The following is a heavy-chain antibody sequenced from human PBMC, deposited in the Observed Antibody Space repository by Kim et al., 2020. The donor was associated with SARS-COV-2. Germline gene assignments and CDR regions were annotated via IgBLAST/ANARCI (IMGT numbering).Heavy chain of an antibody. J-gene: IGHJ4*02. CDR1: GFTFSSYG. V-gene: IGHV3-33*06. CDR2: IWYDGSNK. D-gene: IGHD3-10*01. Sequence: GGSLRLSCAASGFTFSSYGMHWVRQAPGKGLEWVAVIWYDGSNKYYADSVKGRFTISRDNSKNTLYLQMNSLRAEDTAVYYCAKDNPGSGSYYTFDYWGQGTLVTVSS. CDR3: AKDNPGSGSYYTFDY.